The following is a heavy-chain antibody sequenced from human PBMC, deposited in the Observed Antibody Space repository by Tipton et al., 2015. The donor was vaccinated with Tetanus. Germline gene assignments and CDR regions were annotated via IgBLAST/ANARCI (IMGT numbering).Heavy chain of an antibody. CDR1: GGAFSGYL. D-gene: IGHD4-23*01. V-gene: IGHV4-34*01. CDR3: ASMTPVDWYFDL. CDR2: INQSGST. J-gene: IGHJ2*01. Sequence: TLSLTCAVSGGAFSGYLWSWIRQSPGKGLEWIGEINQSGSTIYNPSLKSRVTIAVDTFKRQFSMTLTSATAADTAVYYCASMTPVDWYFDLWGRGTLVTVSS.